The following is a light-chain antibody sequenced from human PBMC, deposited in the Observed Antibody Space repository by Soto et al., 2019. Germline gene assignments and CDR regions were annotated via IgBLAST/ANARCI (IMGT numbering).Light chain of an antibody. CDR1: QGISSY. CDR3: QQLISYPLN. CDR2: AAS. J-gene: IGKJ4*01. V-gene: IGKV1-9*01. Sequence: DIQLTQSPSFLSASVGDRVTITCRASQGISSYLAWYQQKPGKAPKLLIYAASTLQSGVPSRFSGSGSGTEVTLTISSLQPEDCVTYYCQQLISYPLNFGGGTKVEIK.